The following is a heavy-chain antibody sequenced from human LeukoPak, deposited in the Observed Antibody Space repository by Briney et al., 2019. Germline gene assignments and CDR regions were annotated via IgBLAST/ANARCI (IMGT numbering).Heavy chain of an antibody. V-gene: IGHV4-34*01. Sequence: SETLSLTCAVYGGSFSGYYWSWIRQPPGKGLEWIGEIYHSGSTNYNPSLKSRVTISVDKSKNQFSLKLSSVTAADTAVYYCARGNYYYDSSGYDWGQGTLVTVSS. CDR1: GGSFSGYY. CDR3: ARGNYYYDSSGYD. CDR2: IYHSGST. J-gene: IGHJ4*02. D-gene: IGHD3-22*01.